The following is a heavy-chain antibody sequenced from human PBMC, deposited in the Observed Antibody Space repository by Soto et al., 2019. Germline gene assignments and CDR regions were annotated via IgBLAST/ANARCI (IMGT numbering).Heavy chain of an antibody. CDR1: GFTFSSYG. D-gene: IGHD3-10*01. J-gene: IGHJ3*02. V-gene: IGHV3-30*18. Sequence: GGSLRLSCAASGFTFSSYGMHWVRQAPGKGLEWVAVISYDGSNKYYADSVKGRFTISRDNSKNTLYLQMNSLRAEDTAVYYCAKGFYGSGLGDAFDIWGQGTMVTVS. CDR2: ISYDGSNK. CDR3: AKGFYGSGLGDAFDI.